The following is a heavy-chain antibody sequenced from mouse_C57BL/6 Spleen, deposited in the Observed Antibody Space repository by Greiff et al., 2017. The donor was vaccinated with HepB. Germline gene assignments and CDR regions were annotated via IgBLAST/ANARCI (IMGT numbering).Heavy chain of an antibody. V-gene: IGHV1-52*01. J-gene: IGHJ1*03. CDR1: GYTFTSYW. CDR2: IDPSDSET. Sequence: VQLQQPGAELVRPGSSVKLSCKASGYTFTSYWMHWVKQRPIQGLEWIGNIDPSDSETHYNQKFKDKATLTVDKSSSTAYMQLSSLTSEDSAVYYCARAYYSKGYWYFDVWGTGTTVTVSS. D-gene: IGHD2-5*01. CDR3: ARAYYSKGYWYFDV.